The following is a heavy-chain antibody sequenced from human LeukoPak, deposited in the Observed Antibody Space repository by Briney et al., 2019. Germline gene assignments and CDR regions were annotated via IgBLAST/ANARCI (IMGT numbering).Heavy chain of an antibody. D-gene: IGHD5-18*01. V-gene: IGHV3-73*01. Sequence: GGSLRLSCAASGFTFSGSAMHWVRQASGKGLEWVGRIRSKANSYATAYAASVKGRFTISRDDPKNTAYLQMNSLKTEDTAVYYCTGMWIQLWLSSEAFDIWGQGTMVTVSS. CDR2: IRSKANSYAT. CDR1: GFTFSGSA. CDR3: TGMWIQLWLSSEAFDI. J-gene: IGHJ3*02.